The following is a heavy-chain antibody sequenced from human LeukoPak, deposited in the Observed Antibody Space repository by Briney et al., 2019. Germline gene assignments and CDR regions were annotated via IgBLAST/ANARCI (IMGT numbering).Heavy chain of an antibody. CDR3: ARGDNWNSEGYYYGMDV. CDR1: GGTFSSYA. D-gene: IGHD1-7*01. CDR2: IIPIFGTT. V-gene: IGHV1-69*06. J-gene: IGHJ6*02. Sequence: SVKVSCKASGGTFSSYAISWVRQAPGQGLEWMGRIIPIFGTTNYAQRFQGRVTITADKSTSTAYMELSSLRSEDTAVYYCARGDNWNSEGYYYGMDVWGQGTTVTVSS.